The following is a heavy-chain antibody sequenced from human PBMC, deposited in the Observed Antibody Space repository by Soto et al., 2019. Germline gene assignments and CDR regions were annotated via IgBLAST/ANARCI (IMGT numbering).Heavy chain of an antibody. Sequence: QDQLVQSGVEVKKPGASVNVSCKASGYSFTNYGITWVRQAPGQGFEWMGWISAYNGNTNYAQKFQGRVTLTTDASTSTAYLELRSLRSDDTAVYYCARDRGVAPPVAGNTHYYYYMDVWGKGTTVTVSS. CDR1: GYSFTNYG. CDR3: ARDRGVAPPVAGNTHYYYYMDV. D-gene: IGHD6-19*01. J-gene: IGHJ6*03. CDR2: ISAYNGNT. V-gene: IGHV1-18*01.